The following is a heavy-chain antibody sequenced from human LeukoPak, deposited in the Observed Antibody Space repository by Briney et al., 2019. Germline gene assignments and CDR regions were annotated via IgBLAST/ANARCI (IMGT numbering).Heavy chain of an antibody. J-gene: IGHJ4*02. D-gene: IGHD3-22*01. V-gene: IGHV4-39*07. Sequence: SETLSLTCTVSGGSISSSSYYWGWIRQPPGKGLEWIGSIYYSGSTYYNPSLKSRVTISVDTSKNQFSLKLSSVTAADTAVYYCARETGGYSGYYYFDYWGQGTLVTVSS. CDR1: GGSISSSSYY. CDR2: IYYSGST. CDR3: ARETGGYSGYYYFDY.